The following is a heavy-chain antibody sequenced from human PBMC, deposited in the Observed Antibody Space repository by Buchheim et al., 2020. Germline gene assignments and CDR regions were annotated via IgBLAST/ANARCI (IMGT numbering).Heavy chain of an antibody. CDR1: GFTFDDYA. V-gene: IGHV3-43D*03. CDR2: ISWDGGST. D-gene: IGHD6-6*01. CDR3: AKDSSSGVDYYYYGMDV. J-gene: IGHJ6*02. Sequence: EVQLVESGGVVVQPGGSLRLSCAASGFTFDDYAMHWVRQAPGKGLEWVSLISWDGGSTYYADSVKGRFTISRDNSQNPLYLQMNSLRAEDTALYYCAKDSSSGVDYYYYGMDVWGQGTT.